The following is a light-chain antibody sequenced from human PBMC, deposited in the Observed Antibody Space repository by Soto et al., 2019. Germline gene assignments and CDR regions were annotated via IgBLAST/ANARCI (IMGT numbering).Light chain of an antibody. CDR2: GAS. J-gene: IGKJ2*01. V-gene: IGKV3-20*01. Sequence: EIVLTQSPGTLSLSPGERATLSCRASQSVSSTYLAWYQQKPGQAPRLLIYGASTRATGIEDRFSGSGSGTDFILSLSRLEPEDFAVYHCQLYDTSPPGYTFAQGTKLEI. CDR3: QLYDTSPPGYT. CDR1: QSVSSTY.